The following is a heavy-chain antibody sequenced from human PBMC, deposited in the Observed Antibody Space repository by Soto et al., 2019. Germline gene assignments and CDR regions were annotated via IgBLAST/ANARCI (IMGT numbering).Heavy chain of an antibody. CDR2: IIPILGIA. V-gene: IGHV1-69*02. Sequence: ASVKVSGKASGGTFSSYTISWVRQAPGQGLEWMGRIIPILGIANYAQKFQGRVTITADKSTSTAYMELSSLRSEDTAVYYCATHLYYYDSSGPHDAFDIWGQGTMVTGSS. CDR1: GGTFSSYT. D-gene: IGHD3-22*01. J-gene: IGHJ3*02. CDR3: ATHLYYYDSSGPHDAFDI.